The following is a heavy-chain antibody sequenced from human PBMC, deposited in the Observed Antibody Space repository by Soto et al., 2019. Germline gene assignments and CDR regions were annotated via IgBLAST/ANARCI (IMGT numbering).Heavy chain of an antibody. Sequence: PSETLSLTCTVSGGSISSYYWSWIRQPPGKGLEWIGYIYYSGSTNYNPSIKSRVTISVDTSKNQFSLKLSSVTAADTAVYYCGRDLGANTAMANYYYYGMDVWGQGTTVTVSS. CDR1: GGSISSYY. J-gene: IGHJ6*02. V-gene: IGHV4-59*01. CDR3: GRDLGANTAMANYYYYGMDV. CDR2: IYYSGST. D-gene: IGHD5-18*01.